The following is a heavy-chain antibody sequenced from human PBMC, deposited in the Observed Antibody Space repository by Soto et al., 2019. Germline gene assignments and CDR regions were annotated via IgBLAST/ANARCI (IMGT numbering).Heavy chain of an antibody. CDR3: AKDRQPDGFWPFDH. CDR2: LYGSGGGI. J-gene: IGHJ4*02. V-gene: IGHV3-23*04. D-gene: IGHD3-3*01. CDR1: GFTFSTYA. Sequence: EVQLVESGGGLVQPGGSLRLSCVASGFTFSTYAMSWVRQAPGQGLEWLCGLYGSGGGISYADSVKGRFTISRDNSRNTLYLQMNSLRSDDTAIYYWAKDRQPDGFWPFDHWGRGTQIIVSS.